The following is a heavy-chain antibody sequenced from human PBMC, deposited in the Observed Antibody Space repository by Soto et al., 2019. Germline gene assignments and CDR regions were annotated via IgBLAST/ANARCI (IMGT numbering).Heavy chain of an antibody. V-gene: IGHV3-48*03. CDR3: ARLAGHALDY. Sequence: EVQLVESGGGLVQPGGSLRLSCAASGFTFRSFEMDWVRQVPGKGLEWVSYISSSGSTLSYADSVEGRFTISRDNAQNSLHLQMNNLRAEDTAVYYCARLAGHALDYWGQGTLVTVSS. CDR1: GFTFRSFE. CDR2: ISSSGSTL. J-gene: IGHJ4*02.